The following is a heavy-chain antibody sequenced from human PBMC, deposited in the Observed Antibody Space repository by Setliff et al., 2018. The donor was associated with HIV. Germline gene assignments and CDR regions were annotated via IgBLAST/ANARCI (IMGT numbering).Heavy chain of an antibody. CDR1: GYTFTDYY. Sequence: GASVKVSCKASGYTFTDYYMHWVKQAPGKGPEWMGRVDPEDGETIYAEKFQGRVTITADTSTDTAYMELSSLRSEDTAVYYCARDIGRDYDTTEDWFDPWGQGTLVTVSS. CDR3: ARDIGRDYDTTEDWFDP. J-gene: IGHJ5*02. V-gene: IGHV1-69-2*01. CDR2: VDPEDGET. D-gene: IGHD3-22*01.